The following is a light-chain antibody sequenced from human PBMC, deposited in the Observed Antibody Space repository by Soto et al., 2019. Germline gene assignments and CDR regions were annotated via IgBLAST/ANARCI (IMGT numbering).Light chain of an antibody. V-gene: IGLV2-14*03. Sequence: QSALTQSASVSGSPGQSITISCTGTSSDIGGYNYVSWYQQHPGKGPKLMIYDVSSRPSGVSHRFSGSKSGDTASLTISGLQAEDEADYYCSSYTSSSTVVFGGGTKLTVL. CDR2: DVS. CDR1: SSDIGGYNY. J-gene: IGLJ2*01. CDR3: SSYTSSSTVV.